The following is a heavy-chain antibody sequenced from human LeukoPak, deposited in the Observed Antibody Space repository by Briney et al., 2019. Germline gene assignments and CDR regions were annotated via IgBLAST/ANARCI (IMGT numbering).Heavy chain of an antibody. J-gene: IGHJ4*02. CDR2: IIPKFGTV. V-gene: IGHV1-69*05. CDR1: GCTFNNYA. CDR3: ARDHSGYSLGYALYYFDY. D-gene: IGHD5-18*01. Sequence: ASVKVSCKASGCTFNNYALRWVRQAPGQGLEWMGGIIPKFGTVSYAQKFQGRVTVTTDASMDTVYMELSSLKFEDTALYYCARDHSGYSLGYALYYFDYWGQGTLVTVSS.